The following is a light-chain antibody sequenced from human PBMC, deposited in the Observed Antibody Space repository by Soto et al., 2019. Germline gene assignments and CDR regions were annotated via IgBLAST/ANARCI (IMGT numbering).Light chain of an antibody. CDR1: QSVSSY. CDR3: QQRSNGFT. CDR2: DAS. Sequence: EIVLTQXPATLSLSPGERATLSCRASQSVSSYLAWYQQKPGQAPRLLIYDASNRATGIPARFSGSGSGTDFTLTISSLEPEDFAVYYCQQRSNGFTFGPGTKVDIK. J-gene: IGKJ3*01. V-gene: IGKV3-11*01.